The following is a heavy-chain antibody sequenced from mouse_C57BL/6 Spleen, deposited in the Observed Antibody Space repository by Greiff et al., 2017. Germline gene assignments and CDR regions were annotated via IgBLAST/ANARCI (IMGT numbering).Heavy chain of an antibody. Sequence: VKLQQPGAELVKPGASVKVSCKASGYTFTSYWMHWVKQRPGQGLEWIGRIHPSDSDTNYNQKFKGKATLTVDKSSSTAYMQLSSLTSEDSAVYYCAMMYYGSSPFAYWGQGTLVTVSA. CDR2: IHPSDSDT. J-gene: IGHJ3*01. CDR3: AMMYYGSSPFAY. D-gene: IGHD1-1*01. CDR1: GYTFTSYW. V-gene: IGHV1-74*01.